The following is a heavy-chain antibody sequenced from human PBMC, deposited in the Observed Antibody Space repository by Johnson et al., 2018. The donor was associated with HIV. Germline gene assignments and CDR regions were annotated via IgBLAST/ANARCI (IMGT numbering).Heavy chain of an antibody. D-gene: IGHD4-23*01. Sequence: QVQLVESGGGVVQPGGSLRLSCAASGLTFSSYGMHWVRQAPGRGLEWVAFIRYDGSNKYYPDSVKGRFTISRDNAKNSLYLQMNSLRAEDTAVYYCARATVESAFDIWGQGKMVTVSS. CDR2: IRYDGSNK. V-gene: IGHV3-30*02. CDR3: ARATVESAFDI. CDR1: GLTFSSYG. J-gene: IGHJ3*02.